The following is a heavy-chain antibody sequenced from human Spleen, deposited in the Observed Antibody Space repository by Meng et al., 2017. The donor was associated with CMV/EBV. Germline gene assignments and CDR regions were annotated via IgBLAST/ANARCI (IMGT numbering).Heavy chain of an antibody. Sequence: SETLSLTCSVSGGSVSSGSYYWSWIRQPPGKGLEWIAYIYYTGTTNYNPSLRSRVTISVDTSKNQFSLKLNSVTAADTAVYYCAIGIYCSIGSCFSAWFDPWGQGTLVTVSS. J-gene: IGHJ5*02. CDR1: GGSVSSGSYY. CDR2: IYYTGTT. D-gene: IGHD2-8*01. V-gene: IGHV4-61*01. CDR3: AIGIYCSIGSCFSAWFDP.